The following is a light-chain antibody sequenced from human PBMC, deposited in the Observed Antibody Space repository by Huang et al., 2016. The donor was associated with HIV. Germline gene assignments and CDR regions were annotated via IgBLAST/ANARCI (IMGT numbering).Light chain of an antibody. V-gene: IGKV3-15*01. Sequence: DIVLTQSPATLSVSPGDRVTLSCRANRSVSTNLAWYQQRPVQAPRLLIYGASTRAPGIPARVSGSGSGTEFSLTISSLQSEDFALYYCHQYNNWLLSFGGGTRVDI. J-gene: IGKJ4*01. CDR2: GAS. CDR3: HQYNNWLLS. CDR1: RSVSTN.